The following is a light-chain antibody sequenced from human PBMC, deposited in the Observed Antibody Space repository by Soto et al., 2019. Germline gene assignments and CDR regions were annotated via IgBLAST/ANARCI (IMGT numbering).Light chain of an antibody. CDR1: QSVSSSY. Sequence: EIVLTQSPGTVSLSPGERATLSCRASQSVSSSYLAWYQQKPGQAPRLLIYDASTRATGIPARFSGSGSGTEFTLTISSLQSEDFAVYYCQQYNNWPWTFGQGTKVDIK. CDR3: QQYNNWPWT. CDR2: DAS. J-gene: IGKJ1*01. V-gene: IGKV3-15*01.